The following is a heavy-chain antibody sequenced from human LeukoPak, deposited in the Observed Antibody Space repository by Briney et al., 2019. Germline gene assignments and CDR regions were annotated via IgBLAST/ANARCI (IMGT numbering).Heavy chain of an antibody. V-gene: IGHV3-11*04. D-gene: IGHD1-26*01. CDR2: ISSGGSTI. Sequence: SGGSLRLSCAASGFTFSDYYMSWIRQAPGKGLEWVSYISSGGSTIYYADSVKGRCTISRDNAKNSLYLQMNRLRAEDTAVYYCERVSGSYYDFDYWGQGHLVTVSS. J-gene: IGHJ4*02. CDR3: ERVSGSYYDFDY. CDR1: GFTFSDYY.